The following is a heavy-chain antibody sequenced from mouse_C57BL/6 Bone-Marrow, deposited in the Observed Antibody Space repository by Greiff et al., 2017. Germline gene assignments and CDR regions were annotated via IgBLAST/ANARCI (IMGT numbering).Heavy chain of an antibody. CDR1: GYTFPDYE. CDR3: TRAGVLDY. V-gene: IGHV1-15*01. J-gene: IGHJ2*01. Sequence: VQLQQPGAELVRPGASVTLSCKASGYTFPDYEMHWVKQPPVHGLVWIGALDPETGGTASNQKFKGKATLTADTSYSTAYMELRRLTSEASAVXYCTRAGVLDYWGQGTTRTVAS. CDR2: LDPETGGT.